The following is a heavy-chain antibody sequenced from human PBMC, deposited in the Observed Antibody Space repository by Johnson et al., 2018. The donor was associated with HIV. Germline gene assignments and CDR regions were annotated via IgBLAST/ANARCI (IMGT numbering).Heavy chain of an antibody. Sequence: QVQLVESGGGVVQPGRSLRLSCAASGFTFSSYAMHWVRQAPGKGLEWVAVISYDGSNKYYADSVKGRFTISRDNSKNTQYLQMNSLRAEDTAVYYCARDRVYDLVEMATSMRRYPGAFDIWGQGTMVTVSS. CDR3: ARDRVYDLVEMATSMRRYPGAFDI. D-gene: IGHD5-24*01. V-gene: IGHV3-30-3*01. CDR1: GFTFSSYA. CDR2: ISYDGSNK. J-gene: IGHJ3*02.